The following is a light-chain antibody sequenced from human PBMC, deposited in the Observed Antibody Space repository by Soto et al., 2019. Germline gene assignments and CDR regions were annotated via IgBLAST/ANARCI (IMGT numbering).Light chain of an antibody. Sequence: DIQMTQSPSTLSASVGNRVTISCRASQSISRWLAWYQQKPGKAPTLLIYHASSLESGVPSRFSGSGSGTEFTLNISRLQTDDVATYYCQQYNSWARETFGQGTKV. CDR2: HAS. CDR3: QQYNSWARET. CDR1: QSISRW. V-gene: IGKV1-5*01. J-gene: IGKJ1*01.